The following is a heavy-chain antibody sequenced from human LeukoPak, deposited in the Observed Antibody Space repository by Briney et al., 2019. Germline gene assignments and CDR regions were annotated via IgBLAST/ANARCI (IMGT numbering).Heavy chain of an antibody. CDR1: GGSISSYY. CDR3: ARRYCSGGSCDDAFDI. J-gene: IGHJ3*02. Sequence: SGTLSLTCGVSGGSISSYYWSWIRQPPGKGLEWIGYIYYSGSTNYNPSLKSRVTISVDTSKNQFSLKLSSVTAADTAVYYCARRYCSGGSCDDAFDIWGQGTMVTVSS. D-gene: IGHD2-15*01. CDR2: IYYSGST. V-gene: IGHV4-59*01.